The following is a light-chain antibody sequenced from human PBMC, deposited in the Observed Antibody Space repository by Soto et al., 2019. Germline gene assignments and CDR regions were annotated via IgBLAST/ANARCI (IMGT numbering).Light chain of an antibody. CDR2: GAS. V-gene: IGKV3-15*01. CDR1: QSVTSTY. Sequence: VLTEYPGTLSCSPVERSTLSCSAIQSVTSTYLAWYQQKPGQAPRLLIYGASTRATGIPARFSGSGSGTEFTLTISSLQSEDFAVYYCQQYNNWPPITFGQGGRLEI. CDR3: QQYNNWPPIT. J-gene: IGKJ5*01.